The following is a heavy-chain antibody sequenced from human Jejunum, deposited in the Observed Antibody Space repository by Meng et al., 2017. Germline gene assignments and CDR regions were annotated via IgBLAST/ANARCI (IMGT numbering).Heavy chain of an antibody. CDR2: IYYSGST. CDR3: AGGLDNSAYTDY. Sequence: QMLLQESGPGLVKPSETLSLTCIVSGGFISSSIYYWGWIRQPPGKGLEWIGSIYYSGSTYYNAPLKSRVTISVDKSKNLLFLKLSSVTAADTAVYYCAGGLDNSAYTDYWGQGTLVTVSS. V-gene: IGHV4-39*01. D-gene: IGHD3-16*01. J-gene: IGHJ4*02. CDR1: GGFISSSIYY.